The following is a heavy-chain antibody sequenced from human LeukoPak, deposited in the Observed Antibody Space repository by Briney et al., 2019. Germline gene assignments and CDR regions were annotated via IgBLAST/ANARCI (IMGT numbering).Heavy chain of an antibody. V-gene: IGHV4-34*01. D-gene: IGHD2-15*01. CDR2: INHSGST. J-gene: IGHJ4*02. CDR3: ARVMITGGSGGSYPGGRFDY. Sequence: SETLSLTCAVYGGSFSGYYWSWIRQPPGKGLEWIGEINHSGSTNYNPSLKSRVTISVDTSKNQFSLKLSSVTAADTAVYYCARVMITGGSGGSYPGGRFDYWGQGTLVTVSS. CDR1: GGSFSGYY.